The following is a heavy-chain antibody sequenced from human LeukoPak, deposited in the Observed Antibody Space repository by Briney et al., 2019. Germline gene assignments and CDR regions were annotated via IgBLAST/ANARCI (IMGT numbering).Heavy chain of an antibody. J-gene: IGHJ4*01. Sequence: GGSLRLSCAASGFMFSSYWMTWVRQAPGEGLEWVANIKPDGTATYYVDPVKGRFTISRDNAKNLLYLQMNSLRGEDAAVYFCGGFGYEAGVDLWGQGTLVTVSS. V-gene: IGHV3-7*01. D-gene: IGHD2-15*01. CDR1: GFMFSSYW. CDR2: IKPDGTAT. CDR3: GGFGYEAGVDL.